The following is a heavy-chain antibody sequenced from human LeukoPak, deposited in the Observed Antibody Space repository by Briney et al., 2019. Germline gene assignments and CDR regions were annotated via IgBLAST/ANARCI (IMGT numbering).Heavy chain of an antibody. Sequence: GGSLRLSCAASGFTFSSYWMNWARQAPGKGLEWVANINHNGNVNYYVDSVKGRFAISRDNAKNSLYLQMSNLRAEDTAVYFCARGGGLDVWGQGATVTVSS. V-gene: IGHV3-7*03. D-gene: IGHD3-16*01. CDR3: ARGGGLDV. CDR1: GFTFSSYW. J-gene: IGHJ6*02. CDR2: INHNGNVN.